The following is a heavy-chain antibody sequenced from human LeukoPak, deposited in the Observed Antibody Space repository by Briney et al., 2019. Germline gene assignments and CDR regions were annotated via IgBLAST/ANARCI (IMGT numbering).Heavy chain of an antibody. CDR2: ISAYNGNT. J-gene: IGHJ3*02. CDR3: ARNDYGDRAVAFDI. CDR1: GYTFTSYG. D-gene: IGHD4-17*01. Sequence: SVKVSYKASGYTFTSYGISWVRQAPGQGLEWMGWISAYNGNTNYAQKLQGRVTMTTDTSTSTAYMELRSLRSDDTAVYYCARNDYGDRAVAFDIWGQGTMVTVSS. V-gene: IGHV1-18*04.